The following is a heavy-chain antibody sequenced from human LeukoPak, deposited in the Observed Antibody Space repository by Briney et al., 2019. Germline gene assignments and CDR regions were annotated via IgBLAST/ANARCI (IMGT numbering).Heavy chain of an antibody. CDR1: GFTFSSYE. J-gene: IGHJ3*02. Sequence: GSLRLSCAASGFTFSSYEMNWVRQPPGKGLEWIGEINHSGSTNYNPSLKSRVTMSIDRCKNQFSLKLSSVTAADTAVYYCARDPGYYGSGTRGAFDIWGQGTMVTVSS. CDR2: INHSGST. D-gene: IGHD3-10*01. V-gene: IGHV4-34*01. CDR3: ARDPGYYGSGTRGAFDI.